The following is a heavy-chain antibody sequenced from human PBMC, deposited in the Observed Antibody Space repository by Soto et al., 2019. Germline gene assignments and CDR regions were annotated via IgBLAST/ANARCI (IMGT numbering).Heavy chain of an antibody. CDR2: IDTSDSYI. D-gene: IGHD5-12*01. V-gene: IGHV5-10-1*01. J-gene: IGHJ5*02. CDR1: GGSFAHYS. CDR3: ARLRDSGTDSNVWIDH. Sequence: GESLRMSSRGAGGSFAHYSITWVRQMPGKGLEWMGRIDTSDSYIDYSPSFQGHVTISSDKSINTVYLQWSSLKASDTAIYYCARLRDSGTDSNVWIDHWGQGTLVTVPS.